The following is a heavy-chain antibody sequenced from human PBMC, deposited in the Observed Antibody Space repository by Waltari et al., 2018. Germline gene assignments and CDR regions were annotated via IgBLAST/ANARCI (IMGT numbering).Heavy chain of an antibody. V-gene: IGHV4-30-4*01. CDR1: GGSFSRGDSY. J-gene: IGHJ5*02. CDR3: ARDREYSSSWYGFDP. CDR2: THYSGST. Sequence: QVQLQESGPGLVKPSQTLSLTCTVSGGSFSRGDSYWSWIRQPPGKGLEWIGYTHYSGSTYYNPSLKSRVTRSVDTSKNQFSLKLSSVTAADTAVYYCARDREYSSSWYGFDPWGQGTLVTVSS. D-gene: IGHD6-13*01.